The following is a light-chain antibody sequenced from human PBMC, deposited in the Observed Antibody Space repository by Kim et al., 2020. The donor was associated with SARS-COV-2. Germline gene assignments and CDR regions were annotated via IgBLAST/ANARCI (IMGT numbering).Light chain of an antibody. CDR2: GAS. J-gene: IGKJ1*01. Sequence: DIQMTQSPSAMSASAGGSVTITCRASRDTKNYLAWFQQKPGKVPKSLIYGASTLQSGVPSRFSGSGSGTEFILTINSLRPEDFATYYCLQHYSYPPTFGQGTKVDIK. CDR1: RDTKNY. V-gene: IGKV1-17*03. CDR3: LQHYSYPPT.